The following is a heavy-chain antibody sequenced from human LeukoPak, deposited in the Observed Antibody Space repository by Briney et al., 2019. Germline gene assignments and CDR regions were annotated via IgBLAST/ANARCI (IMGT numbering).Heavy chain of an antibody. V-gene: IGHV1-69*05. CDR1: GGTFSSYA. CDR3: ARPPKPYCTNGVCDY. Sequence: GASVKVSCKASGGTFSSYAISWVRQAPGQGLEWMGRIIPIFGTANYAQKFQGRVTITTDESTSTAYMELSSLRAEDTAVYFCARPPKPYCTNGVCDYWGQGTSVTVSS. CDR2: IIPIFGTA. J-gene: IGHJ4*02. D-gene: IGHD2-8*01.